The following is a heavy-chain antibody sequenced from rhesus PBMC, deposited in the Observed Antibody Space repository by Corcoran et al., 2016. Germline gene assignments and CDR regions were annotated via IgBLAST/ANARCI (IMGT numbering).Heavy chain of an antibody. CDR3: ARTEGTSSPNRFDV. CDR1: GYSLSSRYG. D-gene: IGHD1-20*01. CDR2: INVNREGT. V-gene: IGHV4-127*01. Sequence: QMQLQESGPGLVKPSETLSLTCAGSGYSLSSRYGWSWVHQAPGTGMLWFGYINVNREGTNYNSSIKSRLTFTQDMSKTQFSLRLTAVTAADTAVYYCARTEGTSSPNRFDVWGPGVLVTVSS. J-gene: IGHJ5-1*01.